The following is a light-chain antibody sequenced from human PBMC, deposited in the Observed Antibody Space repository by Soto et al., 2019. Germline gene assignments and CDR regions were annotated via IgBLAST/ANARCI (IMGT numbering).Light chain of an antibody. CDR2: GAS. CDR1: ESVSDNY. Sequence: EIVLTQSPGTLSSSPGERATLSCRASESVSDNYLAWYQQRSGQAPRLVIYGASSRASAVPDRFSGSGSGADFTLTISRLEPEDFAVYYCQQYGSSPRTFGGGTKVDIK. CDR3: QQYGSSPRT. V-gene: IGKV3-20*01. J-gene: IGKJ4*01.